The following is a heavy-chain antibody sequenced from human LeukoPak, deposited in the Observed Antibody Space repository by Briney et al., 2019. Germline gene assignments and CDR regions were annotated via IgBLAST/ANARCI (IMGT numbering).Heavy chain of an antibody. J-gene: IGHJ4*02. D-gene: IGHD3-10*01. CDR3: ARQKTFYYGSGSYLKTRPSEFDY. Sequence: SETLSLTCTVSGGSISSYYWSWIRQPPGKGLEWIGYIYDSGSTNYNPSLKSRVTISADMSKNQFSLKLSSVTAADTAVYYCARQKTFYYGSGSYLKTRPSEFDYWGQGTLVTVSS. CDR2: IYDSGST. CDR1: GGSISSYY. V-gene: IGHV4-59*08.